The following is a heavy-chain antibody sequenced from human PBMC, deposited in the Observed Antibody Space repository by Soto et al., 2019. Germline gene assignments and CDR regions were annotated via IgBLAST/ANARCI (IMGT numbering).Heavy chain of an antibody. Sequence: QVQLQESGPGLVKPSETLSLTCTVSGGSVSSGSYYWSWIRQPPGKGLEWIGYIYYSGSTNYNPPLKSRVTISVDTSKNQFSLKLSSVTAADTAVYYCARIVRDGYNGLDYWGQGTLVTVSS. CDR3: ARIVRDGYNGLDY. J-gene: IGHJ4*02. D-gene: IGHD3-16*02. CDR2: IYYSGST. CDR1: GGSVSSGSYY. V-gene: IGHV4-61*01.